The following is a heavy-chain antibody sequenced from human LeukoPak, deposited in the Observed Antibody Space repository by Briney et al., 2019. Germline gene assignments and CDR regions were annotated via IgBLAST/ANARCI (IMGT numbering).Heavy chain of an antibody. V-gene: IGHV3-30*18. CDR1: GFTFSSYG. D-gene: IGHD4-17*01. J-gene: IGHJ3*02. CDR2: ISYDGSNK. Sequence: PGGSLRLSCAASGFTFSSYGMHWVRQAPGKGLEWVAVISYDGSNKYYADSVKGRFTISRDNSKNTLYLQMNSLRAEDTAVYYCAKNEGTVTTADAFDIWGQGTMVTVSS. CDR3: AKNEGTVTTADAFDI.